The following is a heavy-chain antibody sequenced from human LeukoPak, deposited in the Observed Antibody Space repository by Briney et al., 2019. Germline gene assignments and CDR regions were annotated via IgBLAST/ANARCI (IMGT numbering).Heavy chain of an antibody. CDR2: IKSKTDGGTT. CDR3: TTIEMATISFDY. Sequence: PGGSLRLSRAASGFTFSNAWMSWVRQAPGKGLEWVGRIKSKTDGGTTDYAAPVKGRFTISRDDSKNTLYLQMNSLKTEDTAVYYCTTIEMATISFDYWGQGTLVTVSS. V-gene: IGHV3-15*01. J-gene: IGHJ4*02. CDR1: GFTFSNAW. D-gene: IGHD5-24*01.